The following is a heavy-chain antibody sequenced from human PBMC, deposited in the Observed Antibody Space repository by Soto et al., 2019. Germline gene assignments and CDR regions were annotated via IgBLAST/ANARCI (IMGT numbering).Heavy chain of an antibody. Sequence: GASVKVSCKASGYTFTSHGISWVRQAPGQGLEWMGWISAYNGNTNYAQKLQGRVTMTTDTSTSTAYMELRSLRSDDTAVYYRARSGGVVTPNWFDPWGQGTLVTSPQ. D-gene: IGHD3-3*01. J-gene: IGHJ5*02. CDR1: GYTFTSHG. CDR3: ARSGGVVTPNWFDP. V-gene: IGHV1-18*01. CDR2: ISAYNGNT.